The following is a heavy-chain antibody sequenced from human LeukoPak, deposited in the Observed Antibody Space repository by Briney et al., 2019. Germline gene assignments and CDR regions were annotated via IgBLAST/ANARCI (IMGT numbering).Heavy chain of an antibody. Sequence: SVKVSCKASGGTFSSYAISWVRQAPGQGLEWMGGTIPIFGTANYAQKFQGRVTITADESTSTAYMELSSLRSEDTAVYYCASQPRTYYDSSGYYYWGQGTLVTVSS. CDR2: TIPIFGTA. D-gene: IGHD3-22*01. CDR1: GGTFSSYA. V-gene: IGHV1-69*13. CDR3: ASQPRTYYDSSGYYY. J-gene: IGHJ4*02.